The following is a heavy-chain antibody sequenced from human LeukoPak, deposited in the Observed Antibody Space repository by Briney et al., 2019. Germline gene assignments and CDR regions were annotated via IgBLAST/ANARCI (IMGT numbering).Heavy chain of an antibody. CDR2: IDSGGST. D-gene: IGHD2-2*01. V-gene: IGHV3-53*01. CDR3: AKPPSYLVTAAMNYFDY. Sequence: GGSLRLSCAASGFTVSSNYMIWVRQAPGKGLEWVSVIDSGGSTYYADSVKGRFTISRDNSKNTLFLQMNSLRAEDTAVYYCAKPPSYLVTAAMNYFDYWGQGTLVTVSS. CDR1: GFTVSSNY. J-gene: IGHJ4*02.